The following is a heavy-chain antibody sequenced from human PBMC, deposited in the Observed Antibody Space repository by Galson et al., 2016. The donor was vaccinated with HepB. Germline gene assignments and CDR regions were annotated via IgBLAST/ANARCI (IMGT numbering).Heavy chain of an antibody. V-gene: IGHV1-69*01. D-gene: IGHD2-15*01. J-gene: IGHJ4*02. CDR1: GGTFSSYA. Sequence: SCKASGGTFSSYAVTWIRQAPGQGLEWMGGILPMFGTPNFIQKFHDRVTFTADESTNTAYLELRSLKSDDTAVYFCAREYCSRGNCYPTLDSWGQGTLVTVSS. CDR2: ILPMFGTP. CDR3: AREYCSRGNCYPTLDS.